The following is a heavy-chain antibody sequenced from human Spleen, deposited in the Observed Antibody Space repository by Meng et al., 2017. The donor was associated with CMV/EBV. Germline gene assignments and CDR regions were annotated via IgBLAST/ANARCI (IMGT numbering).Heavy chain of an antibody. CDR2: IYSGGTT. CDR1: GFTVSSSY. Sequence: GESLKISCAASGFTVSSSYMSWVRQAPGKGLEWVTVIYSGGTTYYADSVKGRFTVSRDNSKNTLYLQMNSLRAEDTAVYYCAKEEIGYSGSYMGPWGQGTLVTVSS. V-gene: IGHV3-66*02. D-gene: IGHD1-26*01. CDR3: AKEEIGYSGSYMGP. J-gene: IGHJ5*02.